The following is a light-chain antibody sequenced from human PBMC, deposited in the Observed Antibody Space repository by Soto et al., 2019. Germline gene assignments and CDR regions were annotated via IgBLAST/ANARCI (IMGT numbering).Light chain of an antibody. J-gene: IGKJ1*01. CDR1: PSVTNF. CDR3: QQYNNWPPWT. Sequence: EIVMTQSPGTLSLSPGERATISCRASPSVTNFLAWYQQKPGQAPRLLIYGASTRATGIPARFSGSGSGTEFTLTISSLQSEDFAVYYCQQYNNWPPWTFGQGTKVDIK. V-gene: IGKV3-15*01. CDR2: GAS.